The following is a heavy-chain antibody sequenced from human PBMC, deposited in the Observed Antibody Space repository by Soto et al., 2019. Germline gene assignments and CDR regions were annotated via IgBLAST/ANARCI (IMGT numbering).Heavy chain of an antibody. CDR2: IYPGDSDT. CDR1: GYSFTSYW. J-gene: IGHJ4*02. CDR3: ARYSHDYGDYALGLNFDS. D-gene: IGHD4-17*01. Sequence: GESLKISCKGSGYSFTSYWIGWVRQMPGKGLEWMGIIYPGDSDTRYSTSFQGQATISADKSISTAYLQWSSLKASDTVMYYCARYSHDYGDYALGLNFDSWGQGNLAPV. V-gene: IGHV5-51*01.